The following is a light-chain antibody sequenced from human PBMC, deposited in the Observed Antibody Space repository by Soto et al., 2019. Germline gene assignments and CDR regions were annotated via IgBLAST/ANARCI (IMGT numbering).Light chain of an antibody. CDR2: EVS. CDR1: SSDVGGYNY. V-gene: IGLV2-8*01. CDR3: RSYAGSNIYV. J-gene: IGLJ1*01. Sequence: QSVLTQPPSASGSPGQSVTISCTGTSSDVGGYNYVSWYQQHPGKAPKLMIYEVSKRPSGVPDRFSGSKSGNTASLTVSGLQAEDEADYYCRSYAGSNIYVFGTGTKVTVL.